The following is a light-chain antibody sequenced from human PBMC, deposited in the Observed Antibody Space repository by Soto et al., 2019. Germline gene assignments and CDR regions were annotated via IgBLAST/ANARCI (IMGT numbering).Light chain of an antibody. Sequence: EVVMTQSPATLSVSPGERATLSCRASQSVSSNLAWYQQKPGQAPRLLIYGASTRATCIPARFSGSGSGTEFTLTISSLQSEDFALYYCQQYNNWPPWTFGQGTKVEIK. CDR3: QQYNNWPPWT. CDR2: GAS. V-gene: IGKV3-15*01. J-gene: IGKJ1*01. CDR1: QSVSSN.